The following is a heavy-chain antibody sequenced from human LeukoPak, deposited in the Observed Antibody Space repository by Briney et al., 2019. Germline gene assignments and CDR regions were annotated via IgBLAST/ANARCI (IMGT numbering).Heavy chain of an antibody. Sequence: SETLSLTCTVSGGSIRGYYWSWIRQHPGKGLEWIGYIFYTGSTYYNPSLKSRVTISLETSKNQFSLKVNSVTAADTAVYYCARDLVMTGPPDYYYGMDVWGQGTTVIVSS. V-gene: IGHV4-31*03. CDR2: IFYTGST. CDR3: ARDLVMTGPPDYYYGMDV. CDR1: GGSIRGYY. D-gene: IGHD3-9*01. J-gene: IGHJ6*02.